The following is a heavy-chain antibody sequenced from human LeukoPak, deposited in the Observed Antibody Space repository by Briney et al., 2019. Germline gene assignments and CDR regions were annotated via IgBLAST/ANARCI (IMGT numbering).Heavy chain of an antibody. CDR2: ISGSGGGT. V-gene: IGHV3-23*01. D-gene: IGHD3-22*01. Sequence: PGGSLRLSCAASGFTFSSYAMSWVRQAPGKGLEWVSAISGSGGGTYYADSVKGRFTISRDNSKNTLYLQMNSLRAEDTAVYYCAKDPLYYDSSGYYFRTLYYFDYWGQGTLVTVSS. CDR1: GFTFSSYA. CDR3: AKDPLYYDSSGYYFRTLYYFDY. J-gene: IGHJ4*02.